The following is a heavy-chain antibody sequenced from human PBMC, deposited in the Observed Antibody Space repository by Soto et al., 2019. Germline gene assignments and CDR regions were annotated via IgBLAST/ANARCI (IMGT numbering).Heavy chain of an antibody. CDR1: GGTFSSYT. CDR2: IIPILGIA. V-gene: IGHV1-69*02. CDR3: ARGDSSGYYGGPGAFDI. J-gene: IGHJ3*02. Sequence: SVKVSCKASGGTFSSYTISWVRQAPGQGLEWMGRIIPILGIANYAQKFQGRVTITADKSTSTAYMELSSLRSEDTAVYYCARGDSSGYYGGPGAFDIWGQGTMVTVSS. D-gene: IGHD3-22*01.